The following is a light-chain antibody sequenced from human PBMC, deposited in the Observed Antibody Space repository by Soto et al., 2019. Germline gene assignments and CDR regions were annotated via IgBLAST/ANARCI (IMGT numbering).Light chain of an antibody. J-gene: IGKJ1*01. CDR3: QQDNIYPWT. CDR1: QSISSW. V-gene: IGKV1-5*01. Sequence: DIQMTQSPSTLSASVGDRVTITCRASQSISSWLAWYHQKPGKAPKLLIYDVSSLESGVPSRFSGSGSGTACTLTISSLQPDDFATYYCQQDNIYPWTFGQGTKTEIK. CDR2: DVS.